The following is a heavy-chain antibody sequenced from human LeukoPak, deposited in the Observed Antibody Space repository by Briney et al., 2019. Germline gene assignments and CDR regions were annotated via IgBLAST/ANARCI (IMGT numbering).Heavy chain of an antibody. CDR3: ARAAGAAAGMYYFDY. V-gene: IGHV3-11*04. Sequence: GGSLRLSCAASGFTFSDYYMSWTRQAPGKGLEWVSYISSSGSTIYYADSVKGRFTISRDNSKNTLYLQMNSLRAEDTAVYYCARAAGAAAGMYYFDYWGQGTLVTVSS. D-gene: IGHD6-13*01. CDR1: GFTFSDYY. J-gene: IGHJ4*02. CDR2: ISSSGSTI.